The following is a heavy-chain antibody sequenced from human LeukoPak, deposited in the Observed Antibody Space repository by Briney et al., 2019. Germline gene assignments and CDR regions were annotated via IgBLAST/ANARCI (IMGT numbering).Heavy chain of an antibody. J-gene: IGHJ4*02. Sequence: SETLSLTCTVSGGSISSYYWSWIRQPPGKGLEWIGYIYYSGSTNYNPSLKSRVTISVDTSKNQFSLKLSSVTAADTAVYYCARHEHGGTAFDWGQGTLVTVSS. CDR1: GGSISSYY. CDR3: ARHEHGGTAFD. V-gene: IGHV4-59*08. CDR2: IYYSGST. D-gene: IGHD4-23*01.